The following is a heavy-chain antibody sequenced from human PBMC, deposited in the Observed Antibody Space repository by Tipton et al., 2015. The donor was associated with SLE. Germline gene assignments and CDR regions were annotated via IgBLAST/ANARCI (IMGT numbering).Heavy chain of an antibody. J-gene: IGHJ5*02. V-gene: IGHV4-59*12. CDR3: ARATYNYGSASYPWFDP. D-gene: IGHD3-10*01. Sequence: TLSLTCTVSGDSIRSYYWSWIRRPPGKGLEWIGYIFDSGTTNYNPSFESRVSMSVDTSKNQISLRLSSMTAADTAVYFCARATYNYGSASYPWFDPWGQGTRVTVSS. CDR1: GDSIRSYY. CDR2: IFDSGTT.